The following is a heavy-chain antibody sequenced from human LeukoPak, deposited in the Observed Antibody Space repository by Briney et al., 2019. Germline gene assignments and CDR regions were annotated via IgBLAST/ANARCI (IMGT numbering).Heavy chain of an antibody. CDR3: ASGYYYRGDY. CDR2: IYTSGST. D-gene: IGHD3-22*01. CDR1: GGSISSGSYY. V-gene: IGHV4-61*02. Sequence: NPSETLSLTCTVSGGSISSGSYYWSWIRQPAGKGLEWIGRIYTSGSTNYNPSLKSRVTISVDTSKNEFSLKLSSVTAADTAVYYCASGYYYRGDYWGQGTLVTVSS. J-gene: IGHJ4*02.